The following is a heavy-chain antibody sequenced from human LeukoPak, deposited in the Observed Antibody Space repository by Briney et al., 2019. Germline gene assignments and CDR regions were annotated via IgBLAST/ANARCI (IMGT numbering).Heavy chain of an antibody. D-gene: IGHD2-21*02. J-gene: IGHJ4*02. CDR2: IIPIFGTA. CDR3: ASPPLNCGGDCYPSYFDY. CDR1: GGTFSSYA. V-gene: IGHV1-69*13. Sequence: GASVKVSCKASGGTFSSYAISWVRQAPGQGLEWMGGIIPIFGTANYAQKFQGRVTITADESTSTAYMELSSLRSEDTAVYYCASPPLNCGGDCYPSYFDYWGQGTLVTVSS.